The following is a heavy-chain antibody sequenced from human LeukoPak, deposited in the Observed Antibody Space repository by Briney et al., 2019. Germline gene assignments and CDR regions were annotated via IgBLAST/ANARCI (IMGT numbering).Heavy chain of an antibody. D-gene: IGHD3-10*01. CDR1: GYTFPSYG. CDR3: ARGGITMVRGDFDP. V-gene: IGHV1-18*01. Sequence: ASVKVSCKASGYTFPSYGITWVRQAPGQGLEWMGWISGYNGNTNCAQTLQGRVTMSTDTSTSTAYMELRSLRSDDTAVYYCARGGITMVRGDFDPWGQGTLVTVSS. CDR2: ISGYNGNT. J-gene: IGHJ5*02.